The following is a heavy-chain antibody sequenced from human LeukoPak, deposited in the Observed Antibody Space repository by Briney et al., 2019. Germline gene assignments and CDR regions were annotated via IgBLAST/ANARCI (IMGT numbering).Heavy chain of an antibody. D-gene: IGHD2-21*02. CDR2: INPHSGGT. CDR1: GYTFTGYY. Sequence: ASVKVSCKASGYTFTGYYIQWVRQAPGQGLEWMGWINPHSGGTNYVQEFQGRVTMTRDTSISTAYMELSSLRPDDTAVYSCARGVTARGFYYYMDIWGQGTLVTVSS. J-gene: IGHJ4*02. V-gene: IGHV1-2*02. CDR3: ARGVTARGFYYYMDI.